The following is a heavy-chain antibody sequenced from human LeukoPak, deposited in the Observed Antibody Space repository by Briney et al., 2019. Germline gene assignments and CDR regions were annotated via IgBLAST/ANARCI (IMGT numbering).Heavy chain of an antibody. CDR3: ARVAAAGTGPYYYYYYYMDV. J-gene: IGHJ6*03. Sequence: TGGSLRLSCAASGFTFSSYWMSWVRQAPGKGLEWVSGINWNGGSTVYADSVKGRFTISRDNAKNSLYLQMNSLRAEDTALYYCARVAAAGTGPYYYYYYYMDVWGKGTTVTVSS. V-gene: IGHV3-20*04. CDR1: GFTFSSYW. D-gene: IGHD6-13*01. CDR2: INWNGGST.